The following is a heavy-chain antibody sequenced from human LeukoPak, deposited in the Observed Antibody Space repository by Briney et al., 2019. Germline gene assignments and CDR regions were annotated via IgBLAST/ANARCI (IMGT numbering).Heavy chain of an antibody. D-gene: IGHD1-7*01. CDR1: GGSFSNYY. V-gene: IGHV4-34*01. J-gene: IGHJ6*03. CDR3: ARRWNYGRNYYIDV. Sequence: SETLSLTCAVYGGSFSNYYWSWIRQPPEKGLEWIGEINDSGRTNYNPSLMSRVTVSVDTSKKQFSPRLTSVTATDTAVYYCARRWNYGRNYYIDVWGKGATVSASS. CDR2: INDSGRT.